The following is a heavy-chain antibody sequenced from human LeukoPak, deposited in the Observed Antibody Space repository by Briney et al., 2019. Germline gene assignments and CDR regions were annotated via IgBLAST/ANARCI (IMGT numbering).Heavy chain of an antibody. CDR3: ARSPHILTGENFDY. V-gene: IGHV1-2*02. CDR1: GYTFTGYY. Sequence: ASVKVSCKASGYTFTGYYLHWVRQAPGQGLEWMGWINPTSGGTSYAQKFQDRVTMTRDTSISTAYMELSRLRSDDTAVYYCARSPHILTGENFDYWGQGTLVTVSS. CDR2: INPTSGGT. J-gene: IGHJ4*02. D-gene: IGHD3-9*01.